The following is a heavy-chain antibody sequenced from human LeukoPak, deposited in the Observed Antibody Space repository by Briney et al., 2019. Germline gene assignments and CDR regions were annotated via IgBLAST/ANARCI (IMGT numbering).Heavy chain of an antibody. V-gene: IGHV3-23*01. CDR1: GFTFSSYG. Sequence: GGSLRLSCAASGFTFSSYGMSWVRQAPGKGLEWVSAISSSGGSTYYADSVKGRFTISRDNSKNTLYLQMNSLRAEDTAVYFCAKGSITITYYFDYWGQGTLVTVSS. J-gene: IGHJ4*02. D-gene: IGHD3-10*01. CDR3: AKGSITITYYFDY. CDR2: ISSSGGST.